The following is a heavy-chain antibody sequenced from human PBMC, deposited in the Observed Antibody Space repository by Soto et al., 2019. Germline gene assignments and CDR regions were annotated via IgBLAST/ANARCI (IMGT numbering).Heavy chain of an antibody. J-gene: IGHJ3*01. CDR3: ARPYGGKIGDAPDL. CDR2: ISDAAGSA. D-gene: IGHD4-17*01. V-gene: IGHV3-23*01. Sequence: GGSLRLSCAASGFTFSTYAMSWVRQVPGKGLEWVSTISDAAGSAYYVDSVKGRFTISRDNSKKTLYLQTNSLRAEDSAVYYCARPYGGKIGDAPDLWGQGTMVT. CDR1: GFTFSTYA.